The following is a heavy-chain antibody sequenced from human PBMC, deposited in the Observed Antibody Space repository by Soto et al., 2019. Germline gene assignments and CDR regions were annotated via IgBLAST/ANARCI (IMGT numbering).Heavy chain of an antibody. V-gene: IGHV3-7*01. CDR3: VGEAVTTSKGFDY. CDR2: IKEDGSEK. J-gene: IGHJ4*02. Sequence: EVQLVESGGGLVQPGGSLRLSCAASGFTFSTYWMSWVRQAPGKGLEWVANIKEDGSEKNYVDSLKGRFTISRDNAKNSLYLQMHGLRAEDTAVYYCVGEAVTTSKGFDYWGQGTLVTVSS. D-gene: IGHD4-17*01. CDR1: GFTFSTYW.